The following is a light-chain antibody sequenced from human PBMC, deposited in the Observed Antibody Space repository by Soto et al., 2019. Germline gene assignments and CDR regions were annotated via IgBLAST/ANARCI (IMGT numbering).Light chain of an antibody. V-gene: IGLV2-8*01. CDR1: SSDIGLYNY. CDR2: EVS. Sequence: QSVLTQPPSASGSPGQSVTISCTGTSSDIGLYNYVSWYQQHPGKAPKVIIFEVSQRPSGVPYRFSGSKSGNTASLTVSGLQAEDEADYYCSSYTDSSNDVFGTGTKLTVL. CDR3: SSYTDSSNDV. J-gene: IGLJ1*01.